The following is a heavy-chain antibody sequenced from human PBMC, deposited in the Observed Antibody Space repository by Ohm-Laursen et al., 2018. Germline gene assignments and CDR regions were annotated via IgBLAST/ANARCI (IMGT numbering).Heavy chain of an antibody. V-gene: IGHV1-8*01. CDR1: GYTFTSYD. CDR3: ARGVDCSGANCYSVDY. CDR2: MNPNSGDT. D-gene: IGHD2-15*01. Sequence: VATVKISCNASGYTFTSYDLNLVRQATGQGLEWMGWMNPNSGDTGFAQKFQGRVTMTRNTSISAAYMELTTLKSEDTAVYYCARGVDCSGANCYSVDYWGQGTLAIVSS. J-gene: IGHJ4*02.